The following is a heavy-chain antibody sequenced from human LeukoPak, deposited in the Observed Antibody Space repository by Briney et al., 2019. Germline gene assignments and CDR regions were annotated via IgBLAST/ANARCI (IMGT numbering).Heavy chain of an antibody. D-gene: IGHD3-22*01. V-gene: IGHV3-49*03. J-gene: IGHJ6*03. Sequence: GGSLRLSCTASGFTFGDYAMSWFRQAPGKGLEWVGFIRSKAYGGTTEYAASVKGRFTISRDDSKSIAYLQMNSLKTEDTAVYYCTREYYDSSGYLYYYYYYYMDVWGKGTTVTVSS. CDR3: TREYYDSSGYLYYYYYYYMDV. CDR1: GFTFGDYA. CDR2: IRSKAYGGTT.